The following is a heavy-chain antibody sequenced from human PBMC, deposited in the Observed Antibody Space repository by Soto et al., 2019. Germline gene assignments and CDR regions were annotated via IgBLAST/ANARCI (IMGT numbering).Heavy chain of an antibody. CDR2: IIPIFGTA. J-gene: IGHJ6*02. V-gene: IGHV1-69*12. D-gene: IGHD6-13*01. CDR1: GGTFSSYA. Sequence: QVQLVQSGAEVKKPGSSVKVSCKASGGTFSSYAISWVRQAPGQGLEWMGGIIPIFGTANYAQKFQGRVTITGDESTSTAYMELSSLRSEDTAVYYCAREKGIAAAGRGGYYYGMDVWGQGTTVTVSS. CDR3: AREKGIAAAGRGGYYYGMDV.